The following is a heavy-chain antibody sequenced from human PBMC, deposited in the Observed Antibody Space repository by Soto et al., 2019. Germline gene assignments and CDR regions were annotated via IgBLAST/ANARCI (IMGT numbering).Heavy chain of an antibody. CDR1: GFSLSTSGVG. D-gene: IGHD6-13*01. V-gene: IGHV2-5*02. J-gene: IGHJ4*02. Sequence: QITLKESGPTLVKPTQTLTLTCTFSGFSLSTSGVGVGWIRQPPGKALEWLALIYWDDDKRYSPSLKSRLTITKDTSKTQVVLTMSNMDPVDTATCYWAHSAGIAAAGVSDYWGQGTLVTVSS. CDR2: IYWDDDK. CDR3: AHSAGIAAAGVSDY.